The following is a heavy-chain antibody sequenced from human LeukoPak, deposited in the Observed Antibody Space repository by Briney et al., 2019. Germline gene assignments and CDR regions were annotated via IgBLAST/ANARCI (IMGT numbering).Heavy chain of an antibody. Sequence: GASVKVSCKASGGTFSSYAISWVRQAPGQGLEWMGGFIPIFGTANYAQKFQGRVTITADESTSTAYMELSSLRSEDTAVYYCARGTGGHYYDRSGYGPNDYWGQGTLVTVSS. V-gene: IGHV1-69*13. CDR1: GGTFSSYA. CDR3: ARGTGGHYYDRSGYGPNDY. CDR2: FIPIFGTA. D-gene: IGHD3-22*01. J-gene: IGHJ4*02.